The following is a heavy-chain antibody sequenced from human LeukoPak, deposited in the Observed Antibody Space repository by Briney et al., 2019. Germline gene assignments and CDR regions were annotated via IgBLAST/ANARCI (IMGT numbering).Heavy chain of an antibody. CDR1: GGSISSSNW. V-gene: IGHV4-4*02. CDR2: IYHSGST. Sequence: SETLSLICAVSGGSISSSNWWSWVRQPPGKGLEWIGEIYHSGSTNYNPSLKSRVTISVDKSKNQFSLKLSSVTAADTAVYYCARAKKYCSSTSCYAGGRFDPWGQGTLVTVSS. D-gene: IGHD2-2*01. J-gene: IGHJ5*02. CDR3: ARAKKYCSSTSCYAGGRFDP.